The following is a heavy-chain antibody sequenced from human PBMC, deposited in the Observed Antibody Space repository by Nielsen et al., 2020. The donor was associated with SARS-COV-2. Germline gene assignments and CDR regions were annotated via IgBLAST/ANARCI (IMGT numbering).Heavy chain of an antibody. CDR3: ARVDSSSWYYFDY. V-gene: IGHV3-53*01. Sequence: GGSLRLSCAASGFTVSSNYMSWVRQAPGKGLEWVSVIYSGGSTYYADSVKGRFTISRDNSKNTLYLQMNSLRAEDTAVYYCARVDSSSWYYFDYWGQGTLVTVSS. CDR2: IYSGGST. CDR1: GFTVSSNY. J-gene: IGHJ4*02. D-gene: IGHD6-13*01.